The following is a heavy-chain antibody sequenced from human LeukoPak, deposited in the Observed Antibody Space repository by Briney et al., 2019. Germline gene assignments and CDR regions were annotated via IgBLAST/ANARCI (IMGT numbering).Heavy chain of an antibody. J-gene: IGHJ6*03. CDR3: ARGRLYSSSWYKAFAYYYMDV. Sequence: PGGSLRLSCAASGFTFSSYGMHWVRQAPGKGLEWVAVISYDGSNKYYADSVKGRFTISRDNSKNTLYLQMNSLRAEDTAVYYCARGRLYSSSWYKAFAYYYMDVWGKGTTVTASS. D-gene: IGHD6-13*01. CDR2: ISYDGSNK. CDR1: GFTFSSYG. V-gene: IGHV3-30*19.